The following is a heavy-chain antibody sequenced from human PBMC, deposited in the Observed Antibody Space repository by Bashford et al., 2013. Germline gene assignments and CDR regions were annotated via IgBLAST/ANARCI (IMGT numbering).Heavy chain of an antibody. CDR3: ARQYNSGLSIHPYHIDN. J-gene: IGHJ4*02. Sequence: GESLKISCKGSGYSFTSYWIAWVRQKPGKGLEWMGVIFPRDSDTRYSPSFRGQVAISADTTSSTAFLQWTTLKASDTAMYYCARQYNSGLSIHPYHIDNWGQGTLVTVSS. V-gene: IGHV5-51*01. D-gene: IGHD5-18*01. CDR1: GYSFTSYW. CDR2: IFPRDSDT.